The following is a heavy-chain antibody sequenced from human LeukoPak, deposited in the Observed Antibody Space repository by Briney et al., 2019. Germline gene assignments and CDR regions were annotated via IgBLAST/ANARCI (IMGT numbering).Heavy chain of an antibody. Sequence: GGSLRLSCAASGFAFNTYWIHWVRQIPGKGLVLVSRINGDGSSTAYADSVKGRFTISRDNAKNTLYLQMNSLRAEDTAVYYCAREKGSSNYDSWGQGTLVTVSS. CDR3: AREKGSSNYDS. CDR1: GFAFNTYW. D-gene: IGHD4-11*01. V-gene: IGHV3-74*03. CDR2: INGDGSST. J-gene: IGHJ5*01.